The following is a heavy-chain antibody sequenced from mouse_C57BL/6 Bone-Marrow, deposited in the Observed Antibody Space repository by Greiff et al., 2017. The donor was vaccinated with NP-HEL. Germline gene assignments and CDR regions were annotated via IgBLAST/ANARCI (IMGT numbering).Heavy chain of an antibody. D-gene: IGHD1-1*01. Sequence: DVKLVESGGGLVQPGGSLSLSCAASGFTFTDYYMSWVRQPPGKALEWLGFIRNKANGYTTEYSASVKGRFTISRDNSQSILYLQMNALRAEDSATYDCASLLSFWYFDVWGTGTTVTVSS. CDR1: GFTFTDYY. CDR2: IRNKANGYTT. CDR3: ASLLSFWYFDV. V-gene: IGHV7-3*01. J-gene: IGHJ1*03.